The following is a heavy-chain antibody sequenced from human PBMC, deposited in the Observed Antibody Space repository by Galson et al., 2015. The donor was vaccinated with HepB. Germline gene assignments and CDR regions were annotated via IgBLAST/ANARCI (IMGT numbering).Heavy chain of an antibody. V-gene: IGHV4-59*13. CDR1: GGSISSYY. CDR3: AKLDQDGGWSIVNDAFDV. Sequence: LSLTCTVSGGSISSYYWSWIRQPPGKGLEWIGYIHYTGSTNYDPSLKSRVTISVDTSKNQFSLRLKSVTAADTAVYYCAKLDQDGGWSIVNDAFDVWGQGTMVTVSS. J-gene: IGHJ3*01. D-gene: IGHD6-19*01. CDR2: IHYTGST.